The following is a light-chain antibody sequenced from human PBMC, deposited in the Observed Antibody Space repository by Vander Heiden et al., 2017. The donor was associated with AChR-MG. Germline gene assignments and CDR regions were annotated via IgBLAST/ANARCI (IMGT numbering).Light chain of an antibody. CDR1: QSVSSS. V-gene: IGKV3-15*01. CDR3: LQYNNWPRT. CDR2: GAS. Sequence: ETLMTQSTATLSVSPGERVTLSCRASQSVSSSLAWYQRKPGQAPRLLIYGASTRDTGVPVRFSGSGSGTEFTLTVSSLQSEDFAIYYCLQYNNWPRTFGQGTKV. J-gene: IGKJ1*01.